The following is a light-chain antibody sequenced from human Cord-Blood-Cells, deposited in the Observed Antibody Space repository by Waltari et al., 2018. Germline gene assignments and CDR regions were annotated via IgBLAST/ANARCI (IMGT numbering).Light chain of an antibody. CDR3: QQRSNWPWT. Sequence: ELVLPQSPATLSLSPVERATLSCRASQSVSSYFAWYQQKPGQAPRLLIYDASNRATGIPARFSGSGSGTDFTLTTSSLEPEDFAVYYCQQRSNWPWTFGQGTKVEIK. CDR2: DAS. J-gene: IGKJ1*01. CDR1: QSVSSY. V-gene: IGKV3-11*01.